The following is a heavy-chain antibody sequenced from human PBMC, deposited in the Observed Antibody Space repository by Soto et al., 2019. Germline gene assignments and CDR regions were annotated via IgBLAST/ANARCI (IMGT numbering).Heavy chain of an antibody. J-gene: IGHJ6*02. D-gene: IGHD1-1*01. V-gene: IGHV1-69*12. Sequence: QVQLVQSGAEVKKPGSSVRVSCKTSGGTFRTSALSWVRQAPGQGLELMGGIMPVFPTPDYAQKFQGRVTITADESTSTAYMELSSLRSEDTAVNYCARDKERQQLGGNYYYIRDVWGQGTTVPVSS. CDR2: IMPVFPTP. CDR3: ARDKERQQLGGNYYYIRDV. CDR1: GGTFRTSA.